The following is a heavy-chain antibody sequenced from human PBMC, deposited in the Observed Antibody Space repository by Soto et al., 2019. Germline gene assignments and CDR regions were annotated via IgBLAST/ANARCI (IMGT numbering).Heavy chain of an antibody. D-gene: IGHD4-17*01. CDR2: IYYSGST. V-gene: IGHV4-39*01. CDR3: AGGDYGDYQDAFDI. Sequence: QLLESGPGLVKPSETLSLTCTVSGGSISSSSYYWGWIRQPPGKGLEWIGSIYYSGSTYYNPSLKSRVTISVDTSKNQCSLKLSSVTAADTAVYYCAGGDYGDYQDAFDIWGQGTMVTVSS. J-gene: IGHJ3*02. CDR1: GGSISSSSYY.